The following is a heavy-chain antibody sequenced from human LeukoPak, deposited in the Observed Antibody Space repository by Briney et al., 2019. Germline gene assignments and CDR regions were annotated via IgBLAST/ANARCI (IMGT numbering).Heavy chain of an antibody. Sequence: ASETLSLTCTVSGGSISSYYWSWIRQPPGKGLEWIGYIYYSGSTNYNPSLKSRVTISVDTFKNQFSLKLSSVTAADTAVYYCARRKGDYYDSSGYYLGWFDPWGQGTLVTVSA. J-gene: IGHJ5*02. CDR2: IYYSGST. CDR1: GGSISSYY. V-gene: IGHV4-59*01. D-gene: IGHD3-22*01. CDR3: ARRKGDYYDSSGYYLGWFDP.